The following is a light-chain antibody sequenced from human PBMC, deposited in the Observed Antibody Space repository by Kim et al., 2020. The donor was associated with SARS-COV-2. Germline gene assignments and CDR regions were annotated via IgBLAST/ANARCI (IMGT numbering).Light chain of an antibody. V-gene: IGKV1D-8*04. Sequence: SASSGDRGVISCRMGQGISSYLAWYQQKPAEAPELLIYAASSFQSGVLSRFSGGGSGTDFTLTISCLQSEDFATYYCRQYYSFPYTFGQGTKLEI. J-gene: IGKJ2*01. CDR1: QGISSY. CDR3: RQYYSFPYT. CDR2: AAS.